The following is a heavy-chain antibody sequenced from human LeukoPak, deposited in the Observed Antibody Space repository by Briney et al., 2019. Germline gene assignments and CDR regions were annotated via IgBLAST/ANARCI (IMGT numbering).Heavy chain of an antibody. V-gene: IGHV1-8*02. CDR1: GGTFSSYA. Sequence: GASVKVSCKASGGTFSSYAISWVRQATGQGLEWMGWMNPHSGNTGYAQKFQGRVTMTRVTSTSTAYMELSSLRSEDTALCYCARSIEATVTPVWFDPWGQGTLVTVSS. CDR3: ARSIEATVTPVWFDP. J-gene: IGHJ5*02. CDR2: MNPHSGNT. D-gene: IGHD4-11*01.